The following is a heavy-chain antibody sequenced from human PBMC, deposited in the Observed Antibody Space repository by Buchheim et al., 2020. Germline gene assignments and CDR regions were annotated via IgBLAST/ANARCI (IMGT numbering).Heavy chain of an antibody. CDR3: ARDGIAAAGPPVNFQH. D-gene: IGHD6-13*01. CDR2: IIPIFGPA. V-gene: IGHV1-69*01. J-gene: IGHJ1*01. CDR1: GGTFSSYA. Sequence: QVQLVQSGAEVKKPGSSVKVSCKASGGTFSSYAISWVRQAPGQGLEWMGGIIPIFGPANYAQKFQGRVTFTADESTTIAYMELSSLRSADTAMYYCARDGIAAAGPPVNFQHWGKGTL.